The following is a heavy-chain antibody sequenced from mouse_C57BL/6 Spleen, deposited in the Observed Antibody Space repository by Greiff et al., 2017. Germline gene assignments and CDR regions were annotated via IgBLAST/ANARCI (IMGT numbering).Heavy chain of an antibody. CDR1: GYTFTSYW. V-gene: IGHV1-74*01. Sequence: QVQLQQPGAELVKPGASVKVSCKASGYTFTSYWMHWVKQRPGQGLEWIGRIHPSDSDTNYNQKFKGKATLTVDKSSSTAYMQLSSLTSEDSAVYYCAPHYGSSSFAYWGQVTLVTVSA. CDR2: IHPSDSDT. J-gene: IGHJ3*01. D-gene: IGHD1-1*01. CDR3: APHYGSSSFAY.